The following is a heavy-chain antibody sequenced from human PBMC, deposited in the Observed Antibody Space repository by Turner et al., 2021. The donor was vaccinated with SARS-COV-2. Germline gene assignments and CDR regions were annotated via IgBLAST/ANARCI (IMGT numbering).Heavy chain of an antibody. J-gene: IGHJ5*02. CDR2: ISGGGGST. V-gene: IGHV3-23*04. Sequence: EVQLVESGGGLVQPGRSLRLSCAASGFTFDDYAMHWVRQAPGKGLEWVSGISGGGGSTFYADSVKGRFTISRDNSKNTLYLQMNSLRAEDTAVYYCAKGYSYDLDPWGQGTLVTVSS. D-gene: IGHD5-18*01. CDR1: GFTFDDYA. CDR3: AKGYSYDLDP.